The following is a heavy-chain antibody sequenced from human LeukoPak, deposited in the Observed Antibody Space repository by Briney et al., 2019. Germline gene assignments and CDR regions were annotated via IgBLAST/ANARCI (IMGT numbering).Heavy chain of an antibody. CDR1: GGSFSNYY. Sequence: SETLSLTCAVYGGSFSNYYWTWIRQPPGKGLEWIGEINHSGSARYNPSLKSRVIISVDTSKNQFSLKLSSVTAADTAVYYCARWRHVPAATQYFDYWGQGTLVTVSS. D-gene: IGHD2-2*01. V-gene: IGHV4-34*01. J-gene: IGHJ4*02. CDR2: INHSGSA. CDR3: ARWRHVPAATQYFDY.